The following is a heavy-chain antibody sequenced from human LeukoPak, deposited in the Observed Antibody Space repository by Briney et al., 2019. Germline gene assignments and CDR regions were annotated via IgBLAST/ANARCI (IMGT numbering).Heavy chain of an antibody. J-gene: IGHJ3*02. CDR1: GFTFSTNY. CDR2: ITSNGGST. Sequence: GGSLRLSCSASGFTFSTNYMHWVRQAPGKGLEFVSAITSNGGSTYYADSVKGRFTISRDNSKNTLYLKMSCLRDEHTAVYYCVTVGMISIWSYRRFDTRGQGTLVSVSS. V-gene: IGHV3-64D*06. CDR3: VTVGMISIWSYRRFDT. D-gene: IGHD1-26*01.